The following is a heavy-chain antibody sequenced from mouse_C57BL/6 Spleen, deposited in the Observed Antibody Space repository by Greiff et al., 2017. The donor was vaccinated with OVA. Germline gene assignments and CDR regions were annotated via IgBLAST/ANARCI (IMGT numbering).Heavy chain of an antibody. CDR2: IRNKANGYTT. CDR3: ARWGENWYCDV. J-gene: IGHJ1*03. Sequence: EVKLVESGGGLVQPGGSLSLSCAASGFTFTDYYMSWVRQPPGKALEWLGFIRNKANGYTTEYSASVKGRFTISRDNSQSILYLQMNALRAEDSATYYCARWGENWYCDVWGTGTTVTVSS. CDR1: GFTFTDYY. V-gene: IGHV7-3*01.